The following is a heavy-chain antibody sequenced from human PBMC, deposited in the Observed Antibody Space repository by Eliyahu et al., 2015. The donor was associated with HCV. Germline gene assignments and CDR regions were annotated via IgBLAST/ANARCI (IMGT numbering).Heavy chain of an antibody. CDR1: GFTXRGYA. V-gene: IGHV3-23*01. CDR3: AKGASGSCYSPVGE. CDR2: SCGSDTNT. Sequence: EVQLLESGGGLVQSGGPLRLSCAASGFTXRGYAXSWVRXAPGRGLGWVSSSCGSDTNTYHADSVKGRFTISRDNSKNTLYLQMNSLKGDDTAIYYCAKGASGSCYSPVGEWGQGTLVTVSS. D-gene: IGHD2-15*01. J-gene: IGHJ4*02.